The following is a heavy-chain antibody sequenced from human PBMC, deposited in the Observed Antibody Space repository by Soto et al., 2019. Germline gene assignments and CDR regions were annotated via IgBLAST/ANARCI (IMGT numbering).Heavy chain of an antibody. V-gene: IGHV3-23*01. D-gene: IGHD6-13*01. CDR3: AKKAGVPGIRHGGSLYYYYDYLYV. J-gene: IGHJ6*03. CDR1: GFTFSSYA. CDR2: VSGSGGST. Sequence: EVQLLESGGGLVQPGGSLRLSCAASGFTFSSYAMSWVRQAPGKGLEWVSGVSGSGGSTYYAECVKRRLTISRDNSKNRRYLQMNSLRAEDTAVYYCAKKAGVPGIRHGGSLYYYYDYLYVWGKGTTVTAAS.